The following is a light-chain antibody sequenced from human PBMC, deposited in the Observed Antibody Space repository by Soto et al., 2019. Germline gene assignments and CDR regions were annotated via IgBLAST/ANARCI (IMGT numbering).Light chain of an antibody. CDR2: DAS. Sequence: EIVMTQSPATLSVSPGERATLSCWASQSVSSKLAWYQQKPGQAPRLLISDASTRATGIPGRFSGSGSGTEFTLTLTSLQSEDVAVYYCQQYHDWPPFTFGPGTKVDIK. CDR1: QSVSSK. CDR3: QQYHDWPPFT. J-gene: IGKJ3*01. V-gene: IGKV3-15*01.